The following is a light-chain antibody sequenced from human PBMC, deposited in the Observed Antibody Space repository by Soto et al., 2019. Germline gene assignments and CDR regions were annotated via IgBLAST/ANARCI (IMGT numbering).Light chain of an antibody. V-gene: IGLV1-40*01. CDR1: RSNIGAGYD. CDR2: GNI. Sequence: QSVLTQPPSVSGAPGQRVTISCTGSRSNIGAGYDVHWYQQLPGTAPKLLIYGNINRPSGVPDRFSGSKSGTSASLVITGLQAEDEADYYCQAYDTSLSGGVVFGAGTKLTVL. J-gene: IGLJ2*01. CDR3: QAYDTSLSGGVV.